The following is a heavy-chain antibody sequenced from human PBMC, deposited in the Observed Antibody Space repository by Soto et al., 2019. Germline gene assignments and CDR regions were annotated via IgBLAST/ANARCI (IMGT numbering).Heavy chain of an antibody. J-gene: IGHJ5*02. CDR1: GFTFSSHS. CDR3: AGSGSYLGFDP. V-gene: IGHV3-21*01. Sequence: GGSLRLSCAASGFTFSSHSMNWVRQAPGKGLEWVSSITSSSSYINYADSVKGRFTISRDNAKNSLYLQMNSLRAEDTAVYYCAGSGSYLGFDPWGQGTLVTVSS. D-gene: IGHD1-26*01. CDR2: ITSSSSYI.